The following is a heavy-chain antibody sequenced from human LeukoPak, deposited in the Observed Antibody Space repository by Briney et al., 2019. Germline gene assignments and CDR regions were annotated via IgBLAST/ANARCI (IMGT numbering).Heavy chain of an antibody. Sequence: GGSLRLSCAASGFTFSSYGMHWVRQAPGKGLEWVAFIRYDGSNKYYADSVKGRFTISRDNSKNTLYLQMNSLRAEDTAVYYCAGSTVTPTLFDYWGQGTLVTVSS. J-gene: IGHJ4*02. V-gene: IGHV3-30*02. D-gene: IGHD4-17*01. CDR2: IRYDGSNK. CDR3: AGSTVTPTLFDY. CDR1: GFTFSSYG.